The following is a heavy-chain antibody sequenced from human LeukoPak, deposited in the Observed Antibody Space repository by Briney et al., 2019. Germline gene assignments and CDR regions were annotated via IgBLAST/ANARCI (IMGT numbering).Heavy chain of an antibody. CDR1: GFTFSSYA. V-gene: IGHV3-23*01. CDR3: AKDRRLPWDYFDS. J-gene: IGHJ4*02. Sequence: GGSLRLSCAASGFTFSSYAMSWFRQAPGRGLEWVSAIDGSGSSTYYADSVKGRFTISRDNSKNTLYLQMNSLGAEDTAIYYCAKDRRLPWDYFDSWGQGTLVTDSS. CDR2: IDGSGSST. D-gene: IGHD5-12*01.